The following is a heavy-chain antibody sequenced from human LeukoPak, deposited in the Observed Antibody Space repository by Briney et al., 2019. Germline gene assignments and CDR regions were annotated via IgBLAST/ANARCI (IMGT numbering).Heavy chain of an antibody. CDR2: ISYDGSNK. CDR1: GFTFSSYA. V-gene: IGHV3-30*04. D-gene: IGHD3-3*01. J-gene: IGHJ4*02. Sequence: GRSLRLSCAASGFTFSSYAMHWVRQAPGKGLEWVAVISYDGSNKYYAGSVKGRFTISRDNSKNTLYLQMNSLRAEDTAVYYCARDLEGWGQGTLVTVSS. CDR3: ARDLEG.